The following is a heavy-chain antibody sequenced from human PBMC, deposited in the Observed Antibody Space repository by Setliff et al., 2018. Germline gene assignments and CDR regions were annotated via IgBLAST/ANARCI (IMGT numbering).Heavy chain of an antibody. Sequence: ASVKVSCKASGYTFTDYYIHWVRQAPGQGLEWMGWIDPNSRSTHYAQKFQGRVSMTRDTSISTAYMELSSLTSADTAVYYCAREGVDNRSSTDYRNYMDVWGKGTTVTVSS. V-gene: IGHV1-2*02. CDR3: AREGVDNRSSTDYRNYMDV. CDR1: GYTFTDYY. CDR2: IDPNSRST. D-gene: IGHD5-12*01. J-gene: IGHJ6*03.